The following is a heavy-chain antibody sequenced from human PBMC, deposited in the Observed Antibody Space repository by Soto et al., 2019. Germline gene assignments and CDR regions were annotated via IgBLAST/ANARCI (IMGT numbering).Heavy chain of an antibody. D-gene: IGHD3-10*01. Sequence: QVQLVQSGAEEKKPGASVKVSCKASGYTFTSYAMHWVRQAPGQRLEWMGWITAGNGNTKYSQKFQGRVTITRDTSASTAYMELSSLRSEDTAGYYCARGTGSGMDVWGQGTTVTVSS. V-gene: IGHV1-3*05. J-gene: IGHJ6*02. CDR2: ITAGNGNT. CDR3: ARGTGSGMDV. CDR1: GYTFTSYA.